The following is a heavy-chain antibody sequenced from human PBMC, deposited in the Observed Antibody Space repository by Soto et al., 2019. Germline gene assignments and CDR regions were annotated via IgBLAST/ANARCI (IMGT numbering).Heavy chain of an antibody. CDR1: GGSISSGGYY. CDR3: ARGEDIVVVPAAIFDY. Sequence: PSETLSLTCTVSGGSISSGGYYWSWIRQHPGKGLEWIGYIYYSGSTYYNPSLKSRVTISADTSKNQFSLKLSSVTAADTAVYYCARGEDIVVVPAAIFDYWGQGTLVTVSS. J-gene: IGHJ4*02. D-gene: IGHD2-2*01. CDR2: IYYSGST. V-gene: IGHV4-31*03.